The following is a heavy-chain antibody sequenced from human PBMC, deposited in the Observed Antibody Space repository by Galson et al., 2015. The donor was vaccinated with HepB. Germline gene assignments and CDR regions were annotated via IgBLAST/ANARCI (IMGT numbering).Heavy chain of an antibody. Sequence: SVKVSCKASGGTFSSYAISWVRQAPGQGLEWMGGIIPIFGTANYAQKFQGRVTITADESTSTAYMELSSLRSEDTAVYYCARGLFSSSWLPDSWGQGTLVTVSS. CDR3: ARGLFSSSWLPDS. CDR2: IIPIFGTA. J-gene: IGHJ4*02. D-gene: IGHD6-13*01. V-gene: IGHV1-69*13. CDR1: GGTFSSYA.